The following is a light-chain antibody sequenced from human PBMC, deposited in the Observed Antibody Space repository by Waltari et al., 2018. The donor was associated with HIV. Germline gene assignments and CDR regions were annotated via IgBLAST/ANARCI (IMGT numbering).Light chain of an antibody. CDR1: QSLLYSNGYNY. V-gene: IGKV2-28*01. Sequence: DIVMTQSPLSLSVTPGEQASISCRSSQSLLYSNGYNYLDWYLQKPGQSPQLLIYLGSGRASGVPDRFSGSGSGTDFTLKISRVEAEDVGVYYCMQALQTSITFGQGTRLEIK. CDR2: LGS. CDR3: MQALQTSIT. J-gene: IGKJ5*01.